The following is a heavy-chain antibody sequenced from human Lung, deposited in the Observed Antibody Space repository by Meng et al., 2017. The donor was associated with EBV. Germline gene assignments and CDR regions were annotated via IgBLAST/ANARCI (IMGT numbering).Heavy chain of an antibody. Sequence: QVQLKQWGAGLLKPSDTLSLTASVYGCAFSGYYWSWIRQPPGKGLEWIGEINHSGSTNYNPSLKNRVTRSVDTSKNQFSLKLSSVTAADTAVYYCARGPGLRWERTTDYWGQGTLVTVSS. J-gene: IGHJ4*02. V-gene: IGHV4-34*01. D-gene: IGHD4-23*01. CDR3: ARGPGLRWERTTDY. CDR1: GCAFSGYY. CDR2: INHSGST.